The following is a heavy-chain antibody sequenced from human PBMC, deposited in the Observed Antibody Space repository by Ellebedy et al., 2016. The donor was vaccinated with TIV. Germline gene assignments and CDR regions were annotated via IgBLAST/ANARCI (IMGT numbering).Heavy chain of an antibody. CDR3: AREGHCSAGSCYYYGMDV. J-gene: IGHJ6*02. Sequence: ASVKVSCXASGYSFINYGVTWLRQAPGQGLEWMGWISVYNGDTYYAQKLQDRVTMATDTSTSTVYMELRSLTSDDTAVYFCAREGHCSAGSCYYYGMDVWGQGTTVTVSS. CDR1: GYSFINYG. CDR2: ISVYNGDT. V-gene: IGHV1-18*04. D-gene: IGHD2-15*01.